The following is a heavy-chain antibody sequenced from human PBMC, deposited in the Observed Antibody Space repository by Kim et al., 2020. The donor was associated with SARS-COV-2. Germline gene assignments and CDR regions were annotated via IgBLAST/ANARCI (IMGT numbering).Heavy chain of an antibody. Sequence: SGGSTYYADSVKGRFTISRDNSKNTLYLQMNSLRAEDTAVYYCARGGLFGGGQGTLVTVSS. J-gene: IGHJ4*02. V-gene: IGHV3-66*01. CDR2: SGGST. D-gene: IGHD3-16*01. CDR3: ARGGLFG.